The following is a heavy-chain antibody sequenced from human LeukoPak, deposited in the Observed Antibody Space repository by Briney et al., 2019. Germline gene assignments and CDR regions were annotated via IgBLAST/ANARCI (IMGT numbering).Heavy chain of an antibody. V-gene: IGHV1-2*02. CDR2: INPNSGGT. Sequence: ASVTVSCKASGYTFTGYYMHWVRQAPGQGLEWMGWINPNSGGTNYAQKLQGRVTMTRDTSISTAYMELSRLRSDDTAVYYCARDRTRTGYSSGWYHDYWGQGTLVTVSS. J-gene: IGHJ4*02. CDR3: ARDRTRTGYSSGWYHDY. D-gene: IGHD6-19*01. CDR1: GYTFTGYY.